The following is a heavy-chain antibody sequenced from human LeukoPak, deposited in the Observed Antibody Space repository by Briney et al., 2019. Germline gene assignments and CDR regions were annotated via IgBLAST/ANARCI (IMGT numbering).Heavy chain of an antibody. CDR1: GFTLTNYW. CDR2: IKQDGSEK. J-gene: IGHJ5*02. CDR3: AKGDSSGWYESNWFDP. D-gene: IGHD6-19*01. V-gene: IGHV3-7*03. Sequence: GGSLRLSCAASGFTLTNYWMSWVRQALGKGLEWVANIKQDGSEKYYVDSVKGRFTISRDNAKNSLYLQVNSLRAEDTAVYYCAKGDSSGWYESNWFDPWGQGTLVTVSS.